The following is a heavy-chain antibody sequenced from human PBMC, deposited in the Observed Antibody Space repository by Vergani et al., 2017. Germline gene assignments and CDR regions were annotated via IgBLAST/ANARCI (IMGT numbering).Heavy chain of an antibody. CDR3: ARHSTVEWLVKLGWIDP. Sequence: QLQLQESGPGLVKPSATLSLTCSVSGASIRSSNYYWGWIRQPPGKGLEWIASIYYSGSTYYNPSLKSRVTISVDTSKNKVSLKLGSVTAADTAVYFCARHSTVEWLVKLGWIDPWGQGILVTVSS. V-gene: IGHV4-39*01. J-gene: IGHJ5*02. CDR1: GASIRSSNYY. D-gene: IGHD6-19*01. CDR2: IYYSGST.